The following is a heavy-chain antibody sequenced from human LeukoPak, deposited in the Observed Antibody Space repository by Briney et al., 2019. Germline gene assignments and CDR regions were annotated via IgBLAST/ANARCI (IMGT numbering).Heavy chain of an antibody. CDR2: ITYSGST. D-gene: IGHD4-11*01. J-gene: IGHJ3*01. CDR3: ARSHDYSTSLAFDV. V-gene: IGHV4-34*01. CDR1: GGSFSGYY. Sequence: SETLSLTCADYGGSFSGYYWSWIRQPPGKGLEWIGEITYSGSTNYNPSLKSRVTISVDTSKNQFSLKLPSVTAADTAVYYCARSHDYSTSLAFDVWGQRTMVTVSS.